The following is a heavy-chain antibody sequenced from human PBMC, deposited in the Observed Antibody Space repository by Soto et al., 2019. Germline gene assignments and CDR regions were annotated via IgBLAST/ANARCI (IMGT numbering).Heavy chain of an antibody. CDR3: AREGRLSNWFDP. CDR2: INHSGST. D-gene: IGHD6-6*01. CDR1: GGAFSGYY. V-gene: IGHV4-34*01. J-gene: IGHJ5*02. Sequence: QVQLQQWGAGLLKPSETLSLTCAVYGGAFSGYYWSWIRQPPGKGLAWIGAINHSGSTNYNPSLKSRVTISVDTSKNQFSLKLSSVTAADTAVYYCAREGRLSNWFDPWGQGTLVTVSS.